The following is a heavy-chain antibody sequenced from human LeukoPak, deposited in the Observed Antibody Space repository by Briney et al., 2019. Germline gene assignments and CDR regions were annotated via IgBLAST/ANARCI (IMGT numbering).Heavy chain of an antibody. J-gene: IGHJ4*02. CDR1: GYTLTELS. V-gene: IGHV1-24*01. D-gene: IGHD5-18*01. CDR3: ATPREDTAMVTLDY. Sequence: ASVKVSCKVSGYTLTELSMHWVRQAPGKGLGWMGGFDPEDGETIYAQKFQGRVTMTEDTSTDTAYMELSSLRSEDTAVYYCATPREDTAMVTLDYWGQGTLVTVSS. CDR2: FDPEDGET.